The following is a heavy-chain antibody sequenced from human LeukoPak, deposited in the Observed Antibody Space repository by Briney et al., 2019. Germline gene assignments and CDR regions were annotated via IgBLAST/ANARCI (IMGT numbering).Heavy chain of an antibody. J-gene: IGHJ4*02. V-gene: IGHV2-5*02. CDR3: AHSSDDSSGYYYGFFDY. CDR1: GFSLSTSGVG. D-gene: IGHD3-22*01. Sequence: SGPTLVNPTQTLTLTCTFSGFSLSTSGVGVVWIRQPPGKALEWLALIYWDDDKRYSPSLKSRLTITKDTSKNQVVLTMTNMDPVDTATYYCAHSSDDSSGYYYGFFDYWGQGTLVTVSS. CDR2: IYWDDDK.